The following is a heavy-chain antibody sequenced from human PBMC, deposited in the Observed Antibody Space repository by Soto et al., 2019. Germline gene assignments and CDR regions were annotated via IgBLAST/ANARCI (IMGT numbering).Heavy chain of an antibody. D-gene: IGHD3-10*02. CDR3: AGAVSDFDVRRYRTSYFDQ. CDR1: GASFSTGVDY. J-gene: IGHJ4*02. V-gene: IGHV4-31*03. CDR2: IDNSGST. Sequence: TLSLPFTVSGASFSTGVDYWTWIRQHPGKGLEWIGYIDNSGSTYYNPSLTGRVDISVDTSKNEFSLNLQSLTAADTAFYYCAGAVSDFDVRRYRTSYFDQWGQGILVTVSS.